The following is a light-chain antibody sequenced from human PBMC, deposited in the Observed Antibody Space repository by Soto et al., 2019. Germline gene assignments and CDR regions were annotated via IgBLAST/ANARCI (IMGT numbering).Light chain of an antibody. CDR1: QSIGSNY. V-gene: IGKV3-20*01. CDR3: QQYGSSPRT. J-gene: IGKJ1*01. Sequence: EIVLTQSPGTLSLSPGERATLSCRASQSIGSNYLAWFQQKPGQALRLLIYGATSRATGIPDRFSGSGSGKDFPLTISRLEPEDFAVYYCQQYGSSPRTFGQGTKVEIK. CDR2: GAT.